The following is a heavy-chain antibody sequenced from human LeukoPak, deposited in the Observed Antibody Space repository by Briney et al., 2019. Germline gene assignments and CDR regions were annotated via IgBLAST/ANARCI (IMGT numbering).Heavy chain of an antibody. Sequence: GASVKVSCKASGYTFTSYDINWVRQATGQGLEWMGWMNPNSGNTGYAQKFQGRVTITADKSTSTAYMELSSLRSEDTAVYYCARDKPGRYSSGPSVEAFDIWGQGTMVTVSS. CDR2: MNPNSGNT. CDR3: ARDKPGRYSSGPSVEAFDI. V-gene: IGHV1-8*03. D-gene: IGHD6-19*01. CDR1: GYTFTSYD. J-gene: IGHJ3*02.